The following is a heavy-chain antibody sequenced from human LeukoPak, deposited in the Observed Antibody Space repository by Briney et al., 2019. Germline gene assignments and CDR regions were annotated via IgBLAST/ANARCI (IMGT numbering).Heavy chain of an antibody. CDR2: INSDGSEG. D-gene: IGHD6-6*01. V-gene: IGHV3-7*03. CDR1: GFTFSGFW. Sequence: GGSLRLSCAVSGFTFSGFWMSWSRQAPGKGLEWVASINSDGSEGYYADVVKGRFTISRDNAKNSLYLQINSLRAEDTAVYYCARSSYSSSSSVWGQGTLVTVSS. CDR3: ARSSYSSSSSV. J-gene: IGHJ4*02.